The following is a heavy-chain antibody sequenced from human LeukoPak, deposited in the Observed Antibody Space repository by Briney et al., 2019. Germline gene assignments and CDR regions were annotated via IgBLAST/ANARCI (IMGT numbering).Heavy chain of an antibody. Sequence: SETLSLTCAVYGGSFSGYYWTWLRQSPEKGLEWIGEVNHSGSTKFNPSFKSRVTMSVDTSKNQFSLEVTSVTAADTAVYYCARGRQFLRFLDFWGQGTLVTASS. CDR3: ARGRQFLRFLDF. J-gene: IGHJ4*02. D-gene: IGHD3-3*01. CDR1: GGSFSGYY. CDR2: VNHSGST. V-gene: IGHV4-34*01.